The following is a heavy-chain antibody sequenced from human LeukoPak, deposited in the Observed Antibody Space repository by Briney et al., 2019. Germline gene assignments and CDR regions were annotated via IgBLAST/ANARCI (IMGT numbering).Heavy chain of an antibody. CDR2: INHSGST. CDR3: ARVPGWLRLVDY. D-gene: IGHD5-12*01. V-gene: IGHV4-39*07. Sequence: SETLSLTCTVSGGSISSSSYYWGWIRQPPGKGLEWIGEINHSGSTNYNPSLKSRVTISVDTSKNQFSLKLSSVTAADTAVYYCARVPGWLRLVDYWGQGTLVTVTS. J-gene: IGHJ4*02. CDR1: GGSISSSSYY.